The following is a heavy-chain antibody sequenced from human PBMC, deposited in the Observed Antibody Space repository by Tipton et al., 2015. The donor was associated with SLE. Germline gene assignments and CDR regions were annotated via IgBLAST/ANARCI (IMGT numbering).Heavy chain of an antibody. J-gene: IGHJ2*01. V-gene: IGHV4-59*11. D-gene: IGHD6-19*01. CDR3: ARRLPVAGQYWYFDL. CDR1: GGSISSHY. CDR2: NYYTGGT. Sequence: TLSLTCTVSGGSISSHYWSWIRQPPGKGLEWIGYNYYTGGTNYNLSRKSRVTISVDTSKNQFSPKLNSVTAADTAVYYCARRLPVAGQYWYFDLWGRGTLVTVSS.